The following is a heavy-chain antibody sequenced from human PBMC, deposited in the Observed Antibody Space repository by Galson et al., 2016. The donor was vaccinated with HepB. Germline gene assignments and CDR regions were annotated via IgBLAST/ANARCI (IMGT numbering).Heavy chain of an antibody. J-gene: IGHJ4*02. Sequence: SLRLSCAASGFTLSSYWMHWVRQTPGKGLVWVSRINGDGSSANYADSVKGRFTISRDNAKNTLFLRINSLRAEDTAVYYCARGEGRYTDYWGQGTLVTVSS. D-gene: IGHD1-26*01. V-gene: IGHV3-74*01. CDR3: ARGEGRYTDY. CDR1: GFTLSSYW. CDR2: INGDGSSA.